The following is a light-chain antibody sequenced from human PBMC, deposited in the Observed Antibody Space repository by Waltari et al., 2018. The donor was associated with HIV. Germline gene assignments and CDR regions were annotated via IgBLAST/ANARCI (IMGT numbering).Light chain of an antibody. Sequence: QLVVTQSPSPSASLGASVTLTCTLSSVHRTYAIAWHQQQPEGGPRYLLKVNNDGSHTKGDGIPDRFSGSSSGAERYLTISSLQSEDEADYYCQTWDSAIQVFGGGTKLTVL. CDR2: VNNDGSH. CDR1: SVHRTYA. J-gene: IGLJ2*01. V-gene: IGLV4-69*01. CDR3: QTWDSAIQV.